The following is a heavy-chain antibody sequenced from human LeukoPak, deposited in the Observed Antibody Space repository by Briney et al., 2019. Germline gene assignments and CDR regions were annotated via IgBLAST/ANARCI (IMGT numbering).Heavy chain of an antibody. Sequence: GGSLSLSCAAAGFTLRIYDMSWVRQAPGKGLEWVAATSGSGVNSYYADSVRGRFTISRDNSQNTLYLQMDSLRAEDTALYYCAKEYSGYDFDYWGQGTLVTVSS. CDR1: GFTLRIYD. D-gene: IGHD5-12*01. V-gene: IGHV3-23*01. CDR3: AKEYSGYDFDY. J-gene: IGHJ4*02. CDR2: TSGSGVNS.